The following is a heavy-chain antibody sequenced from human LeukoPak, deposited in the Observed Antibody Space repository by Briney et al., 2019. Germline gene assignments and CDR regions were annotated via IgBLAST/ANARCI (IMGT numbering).Heavy chain of an antibody. CDR3: ARLQLRHCSRTSCANEFDY. Sequence: TSETLSLTCTVSGGSISSYYWSWIRQPPGKGLEWIGYIYYSGSINYNPSLKSRVIISVDKSKIQFSLKLTSVTAADTAVYYCARLQLRHCSRTSCANEFDYWGQGTLVTVSS. V-gene: IGHV4-59*01. J-gene: IGHJ4*02. CDR2: IYYSGSI. D-gene: IGHD2-2*01. CDR1: GGSISSYY.